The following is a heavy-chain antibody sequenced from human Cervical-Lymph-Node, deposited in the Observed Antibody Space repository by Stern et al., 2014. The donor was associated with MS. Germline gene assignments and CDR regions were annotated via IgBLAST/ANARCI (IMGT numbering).Heavy chain of an antibody. CDR2: ISRSGSTI. Sequence: VQLVESGGGLVKPGGSLRLSCAASGFTFSDYYMSWIRQAPGKGLEWVSYISRSGSTIYYADSEEGRFTISRDIAKNSLYLQMNRLRAEDTAVYYCARDSPSWGWCFDYWGQGTLVTVSS. J-gene: IGHJ4*02. D-gene: IGHD6-19*01. CDR3: ARDSPSWGWCFDY. V-gene: IGHV3-11*01. CDR1: GFTFSDYY.